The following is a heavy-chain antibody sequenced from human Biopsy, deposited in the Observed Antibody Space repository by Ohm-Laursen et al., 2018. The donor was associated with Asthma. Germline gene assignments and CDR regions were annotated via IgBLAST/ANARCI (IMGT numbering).Heavy chain of an antibody. J-gene: IGHJ6*02. CDR3: ARAVDYSHYYGIDV. Sequence: ASVKVSCKTSGYTFNSSVITWVRQAPGQGLEWMGWISVYNGNTKFAQKLQDRVTMITDTSTSTAYMELRSLRSDDTAVYFCARAVDYSHYYGIDVWGQGTTVTVS. D-gene: IGHD3-10*01. V-gene: IGHV1-18*01. CDR2: ISVYNGNT. CDR1: GYTFNSSV.